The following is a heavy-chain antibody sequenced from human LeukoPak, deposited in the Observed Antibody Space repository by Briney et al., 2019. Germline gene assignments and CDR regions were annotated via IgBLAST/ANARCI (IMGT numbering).Heavy chain of an antibody. Sequence: SETLSLTCTVSGGSISSSSYYWGWIRQPPGKGLEWIGGIYYSGSTYYNPSLKSRVTISVDTSKNQFSLKLSSVTAADTAVYYCARHPARGIATTYYYGMDVWGQGTTVTVSS. CDR1: GGSISSSSYY. V-gene: IGHV4-39*01. CDR2: IYYSGST. D-gene: IGHD6-13*01. CDR3: ARHPARGIATTYYYGMDV. J-gene: IGHJ6*02.